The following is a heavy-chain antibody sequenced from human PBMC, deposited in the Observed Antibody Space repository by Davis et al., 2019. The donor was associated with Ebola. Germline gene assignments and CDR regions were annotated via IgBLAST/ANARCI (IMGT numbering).Heavy chain of an antibody. V-gene: IGHV1-45*02. CDR2: ITPFNGNT. J-gene: IGHJ6*02. Sequence: SVKVSCKASGYTFTYRYLHWVRQAPGQALEWMGWITPFNGNTNYAQKFQDRVTITRDRSMSTAYMELSSLRSEDTAVYYCARDLAGDGMDVWGQGTTVTVSS. CDR3: ARDLAGDGMDV. CDR1: GYTFTYRY. D-gene: IGHD3-10*01.